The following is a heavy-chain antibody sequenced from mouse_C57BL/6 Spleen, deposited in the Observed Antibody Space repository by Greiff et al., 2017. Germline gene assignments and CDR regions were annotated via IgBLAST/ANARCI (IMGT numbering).Heavy chain of an antibody. CDR1: GYTFTDYE. J-gene: IGHJ2*01. Sequence: VQLQQSGAELVRPGASVTLSCKASGYTFTDYEMHWVKQTPVHGLEWIGAIDPETGGTAYNQKFKGKAILTADKSSSTAYMELRSLTSEDSAVYYCTRPPITTVVATRDYFDYWGQGTTLTVSS. D-gene: IGHD1-1*01. CDR3: TRPPITTVVATRDYFDY. CDR2: IDPETGGT. V-gene: IGHV1-15*01.